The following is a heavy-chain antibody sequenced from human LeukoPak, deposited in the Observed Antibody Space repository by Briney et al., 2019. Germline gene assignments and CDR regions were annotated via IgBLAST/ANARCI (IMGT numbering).Heavy chain of an antibody. CDR1: GGSISSSSYY. CDR2: IYYSGST. J-gene: IGHJ4*02. Sequence: SETLSLTCTVSGGSISSSSYYWGWIRQPPGKGLEWIGSIYYSGSTYYNPSLKSRVTISVDTSKNQFSLILSSVTAADTAVYFCARGYGDYKKYFDYWGQGTLVIVSS. D-gene: IGHD4-17*01. V-gene: IGHV4-39*07. CDR3: ARGYGDYKKYFDY.